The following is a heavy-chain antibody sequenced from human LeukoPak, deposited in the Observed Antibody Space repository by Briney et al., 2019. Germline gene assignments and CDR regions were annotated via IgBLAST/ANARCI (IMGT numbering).Heavy chain of an antibody. J-gene: IGHJ5*02. Sequence: SETLSLTCAVYGGSFSGYYWSWIRQPPGKGLEWIGEINHSGSTNYNPSLKSRVTISVDTAKNQFSLKLSSVTAADTAVYYCARRGRYCSSTSCYGRNNWFDPWGQGTLVTVSS. CDR2: INHSGST. V-gene: IGHV4-34*01. CDR1: GGSFSGYY. D-gene: IGHD2-2*01. CDR3: ARRGRYCSSTSCYGRNNWFDP.